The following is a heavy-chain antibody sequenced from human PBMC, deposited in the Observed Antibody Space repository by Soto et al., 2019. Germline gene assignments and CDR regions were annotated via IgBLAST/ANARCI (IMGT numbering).Heavy chain of an antibody. CDR1: GYTFTSYG. Sequence: QVQLVQSGAEVKKPGASVKVSCKASGYTFTSYGISWVRQAPGQGLEWMGWISAYNGNTNYAQKLQGRVTMTTDTSTSTGYMELRSLRSDETAVYYCARIPYSSGWYGYYYGMDVWGQGTTVTVSS. J-gene: IGHJ6*02. D-gene: IGHD6-19*01. CDR3: ARIPYSSGWYGYYYGMDV. V-gene: IGHV1-18*01. CDR2: ISAYNGNT.